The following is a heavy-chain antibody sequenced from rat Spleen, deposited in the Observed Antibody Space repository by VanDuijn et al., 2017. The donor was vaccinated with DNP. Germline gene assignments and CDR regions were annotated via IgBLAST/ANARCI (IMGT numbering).Heavy chain of an antibody. J-gene: IGHJ1*01. CDR3: ARHGRVTTVATYWYFDF. D-gene: IGHD1-3*01. Sequence: EVQLQESGPGLVKPSQSLSLTCSVTGYSITSSYRWSWIRKFPGNKLEWMGSVNSAGSTNYNPSLKSRVSITRDTSKNQFFLQLNSVTTEDTATYYCARHGRVTTVATYWYFDFWGPGTMVTVSS. V-gene: IGHV3-3*01. CDR1: GYSITSSYR. CDR2: VNSAGST.